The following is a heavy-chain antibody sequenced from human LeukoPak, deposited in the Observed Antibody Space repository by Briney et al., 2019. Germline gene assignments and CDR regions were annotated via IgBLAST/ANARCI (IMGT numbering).Heavy chain of an antibody. CDR3: ARDDDFAWTYDY. CDR2: INPNDGGT. D-gene: IGHD3-9*01. V-gene: IGHV1-2*02. CDR1: GYTFTGHY. Sequence: ASVKVSCKASGYTFTGHYIHWVRQAPGQGLEWMGWINPNDGGTKYAQRLQGRVTTTRDTSITTAYMELIGLRSDDTAVYYCARDDDFAWTYDYWGQGTLVTVSS. J-gene: IGHJ4*02.